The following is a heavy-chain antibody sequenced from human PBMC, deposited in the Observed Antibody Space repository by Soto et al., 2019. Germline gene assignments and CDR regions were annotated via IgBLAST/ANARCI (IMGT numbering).Heavy chain of an antibody. J-gene: IGHJ3*02. V-gene: IGHV3-74*01. Sequence: GGSLRLSCAASGFTFNTYWMHWVRQAPGEGLVWVSHVNSDETTTNYAGSVRGRFTISRDNAKNTLYLQMNSLRAEDTALYYCTRGYSRRAFDRWGQGTMVTFSS. CDR3: TRGYSRRAFDR. CDR1: GFTFNTYW. D-gene: IGHD2-15*01. CDR2: VNSDETTT.